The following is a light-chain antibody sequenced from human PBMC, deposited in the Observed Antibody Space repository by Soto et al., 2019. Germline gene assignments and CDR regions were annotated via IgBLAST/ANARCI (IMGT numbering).Light chain of an antibody. CDR2: DTS. V-gene: IGKV3-11*01. CDR1: QTVTKY. J-gene: IGKJ1*01. CDR3: QHYNSYSEA. Sequence: PGERATLSCRASQTVTKYLAWYQQKPGQAPRLLIYDTSNRATGIPARFSGSGSGTDFTLTISGLQPDDFAVYYCQHYNSYSEAFGHGTKVELK.